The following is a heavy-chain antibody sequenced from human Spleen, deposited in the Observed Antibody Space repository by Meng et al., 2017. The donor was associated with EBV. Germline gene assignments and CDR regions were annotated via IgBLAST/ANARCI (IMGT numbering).Heavy chain of an antibody. Sequence: QGQLPQSGPGLVKPTETLCLSGSFSGDSISRSDYYWGWIRQPPGKGLEWIGSMSYGGNTYYKPSLKSRVTISVDTSKNQISLQLSSVTAADTAVYYCARDRGDTNAYDFDYWGQGTLVTVSS. CDR2: MSYGGNT. V-gene: IGHV4-39*07. D-gene: IGHD5-18*01. J-gene: IGHJ4*02. CDR3: ARDRGDTNAYDFDY. CDR1: GDSISRSDYY.